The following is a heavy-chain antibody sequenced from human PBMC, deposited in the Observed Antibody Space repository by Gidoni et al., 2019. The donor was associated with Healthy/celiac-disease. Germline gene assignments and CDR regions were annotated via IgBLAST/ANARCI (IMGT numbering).Heavy chain of an antibody. CDR2: IYSGGST. CDR3: ARDSPDYYDSSGYYYYYGMDV. D-gene: IGHD3-22*01. CDR1: GFPVSRNY. V-gene: IGHV3-66*01. Sequence: EVQLVESGGGLVQPGGSLRLSCAASGFPVSRNYMSWVRQAPGKGLEWVSVIYSGGSTYYADSVKGRFTISRDNSKNTLYLQMNSLRAEDTAVYYCARDSPDYYDSSGYYYYYGMDVWGQGTTVTVSS. J-gene: IGHJ6*02.